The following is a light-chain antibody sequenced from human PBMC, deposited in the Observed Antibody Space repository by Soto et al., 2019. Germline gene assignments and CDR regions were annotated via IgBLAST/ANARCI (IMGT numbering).Light chain of an antibody. CDR3: QTWGTGLYVV. Sequence: QLVLTQSPSASASLGASFKLTCTLSSGHSNYAIAWHQQQPEKGPRYLMKLNSDGSHSKGDGIPDRFSGSSSGAERYLTISSLQSEDEADYYCQTWGTGLYVVFGGGTKLTVL. CDR1: SGHSNYA. V-gene: IGLV4-69*01. J-gene: IGLJ2*01. CDR2: LNSDGSH.